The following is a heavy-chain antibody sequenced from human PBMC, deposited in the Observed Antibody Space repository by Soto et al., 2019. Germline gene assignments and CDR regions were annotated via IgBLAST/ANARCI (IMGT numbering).Heavy chain of an antibody. Sequence: SETLSLTCAVSGYSISSGYYWGWIRQPPGKGLEWIGSIYHSGSTYYNPSLKSRVTISVDTSKNQFSLKLSSVTAADTAVYYCARDGSIPPTDLIVVVPAARREFYYGLVDWGPGTTVKVSS. CDR3: ARDGSIPPTDLIVVVPAARREFYYGLVD. V-gene: IGHV4-38-2*01. CDR2: IYHSGST. CDR1: GYSISSGYY. J-gene: IGHJ6*02. D-gene: IGHD2-2*01.